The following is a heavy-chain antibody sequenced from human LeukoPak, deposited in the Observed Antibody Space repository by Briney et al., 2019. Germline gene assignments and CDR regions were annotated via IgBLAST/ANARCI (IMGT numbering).Heavy chain of an antibody. CDR1: AYSFNTFW. J-gene: IGHJ4*02. V-gene: IGHV5-51*01. CDR3: ARQRGYSGYDGFDH. Sequence: GESLKISCQASAYSFNTFWIGWVRQMPGKGLEWMGTIYPGDSETRHNPSFQGQVTISVDKSINTAYLQLRSLKASDTAIYYCARQRGYSGYDGFDHWGQGTLVTVSS. D-gene: IGHD5-12*01. CDR2: IYPGDSET.